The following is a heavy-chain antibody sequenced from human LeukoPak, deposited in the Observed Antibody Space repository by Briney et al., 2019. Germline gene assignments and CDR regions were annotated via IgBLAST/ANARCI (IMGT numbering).Heavy chain of an antibody. D-gene: IGHD3-22*01. CDR2: INPNSGGT. J-gene: IGHJ3*02. CDR3: ARDRLYYYDSSGYYTGDRAFDI. CDR1: GYTFTGYY. V-gene: IGHV1-2*02. Sequence: ASVKVSCKASGYTFTGYYMHWVRQAPGQGLEWMGWINPNSGGTNYAQKFQGRVTVTRDTSISTAYMELSRLRSDDTAVYYCARDRLYYYDSSGYYTGDRAFDIWGQGTMVTVSS.